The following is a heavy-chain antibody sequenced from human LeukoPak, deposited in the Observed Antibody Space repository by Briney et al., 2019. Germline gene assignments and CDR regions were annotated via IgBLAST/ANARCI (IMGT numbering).Heavy chain of an antibody. D-gene: IGHD6-19*01. V-gene: IGHV3-11*01. J-gene: IGHJ6*03. CDR1: GFTFSDYY. CDR3: ARDRASSGFDYYYYYMDV. CDR2: ISSSGSTI. Sequence: PGGSLRLSCAASGFTFSDYYMSWIRQAPGKGLEWVSYISSSGSTIYYADSVKGRFTISRDNAKNSLYLQMNSLRAEDTAVYYCARDRASSGFDYYYYYMDVWGKGTTVTVSS.